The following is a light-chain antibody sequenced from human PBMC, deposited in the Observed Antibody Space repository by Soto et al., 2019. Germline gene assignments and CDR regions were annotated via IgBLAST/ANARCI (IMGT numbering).Light chain of an antibody. CDR3: QQGTDWPPGT. J-gene: IGKJ1*01. Sequence: EIVLTQSPATLSLSPGERATLSCRASQSVSTFLAWYQHKPGQPPRLLIYDASNRATGIPDRFGGSGSVTDCTLTISSPEPEDFALYYCQQGTDWPPGTFGQGTKVEIK. CDR1: QSVSTF. CDR2: DAS. V-gene: IGKV3-11*01.